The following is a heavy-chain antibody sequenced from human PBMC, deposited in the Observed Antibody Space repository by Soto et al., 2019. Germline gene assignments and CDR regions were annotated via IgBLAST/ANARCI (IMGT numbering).Heavy chain of an antibody. CDR1: GFTFSSYA. Sequence: GGSLRLSCAASGFTFSSYAMHWVRQAPGKGLEWVAVISYDGSNKYYADSVKGRFTISRDNSKNTLYLQMNSLRAEDTAVYYCARDPSKRLSTSCFFDYWGQGTLVTVS. D-gene: IGHD2-2*01. J-gene: IGHJ4*02. CDR3: ARDPSKRLSTSCFFDY. CDR2: ISYDGSNK. V-gene: IGHV3-30-3*01.